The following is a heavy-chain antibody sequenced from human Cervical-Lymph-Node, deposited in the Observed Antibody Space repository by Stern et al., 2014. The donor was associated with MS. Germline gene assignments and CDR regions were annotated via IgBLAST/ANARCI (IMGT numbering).Heavy chain of an antibody. D-gene: IGHD4-11*01. V-gene: IGHV3-73*01. CDR2: IRSKAWNYAT. CDR3: SRYVNYAFGS. CDR1: GFSFSDSN. Sequence: VQLVESGGGLVQPGESLKLSCAASGFSFSDSNVHWVRQASGKGLEWVGRIRSKAWNYATEYAASVKGRFTFSRDDSKNTAYLQMNSLETEDTAVYYCSRYVNYAFGSWGQGALVTVSS. J-gene: IGHJ4*02.